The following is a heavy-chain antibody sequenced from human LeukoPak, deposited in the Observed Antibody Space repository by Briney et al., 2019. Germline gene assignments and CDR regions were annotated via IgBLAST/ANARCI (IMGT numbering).Heavy chain of an antibody. CDR1: RGTFISYA. J-gene: IGHJ5*02. Sequence: SVKVSCKASRGTFISYAISWVRQAAGQGVEGMGGIIPFFGNANYGQKSQRRVTITTDDSTSTAYMELSSLRSEDTAVYYCARGGVVVVPAARPSWFDPWGQGTLVTVSS. CDR3: ARGGVVVVPAARPSWFDP. V-gene: IGHV1-69*05. CDR2: IIPFFGNA. D-gene: IGHD2-2*01.